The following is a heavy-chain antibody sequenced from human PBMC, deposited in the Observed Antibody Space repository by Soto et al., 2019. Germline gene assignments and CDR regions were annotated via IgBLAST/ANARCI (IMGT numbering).Heavy chain of an antibody. CDR3: ARVQAVAALYGADV. J-gene: IGHJ6*02. Sequence: EVQLVESGGGLVKPGGSLRLSCAASGFTFSNYNINWVRQAPGKGLEWVSSIGTTSSYIYYADSVKGRFTISIDNATKALYLQMNSLRAEDMAVYYCARVQAVAALYGADVWGQGTTVTVSS. V-gene: IGHV3-21*01. CDR2: IGTTSSYI. D-gene: IGHD6-19*01. CDR1: GFTFSNYN.